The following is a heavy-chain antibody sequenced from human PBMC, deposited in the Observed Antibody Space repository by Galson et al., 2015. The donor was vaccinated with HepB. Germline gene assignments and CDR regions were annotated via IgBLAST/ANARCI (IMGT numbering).Heavy chain of an antibody. CDR3: ARHLMGYYDSSGFSRGGYYFDY. D-gene: IGHD3-22*01. V-gene: IGHV5-51*01. CDR2: IYPGDSET. CDR1: GYSFTSYW. J-gene: IGHJ4*02. Sequence: QSGAEVKKPGESPKISCEGSGYSFTSYWIGWVRQMPGKGLEWMGIIYPGDSETRYNPSFQGQVTISADKSISVAYLQWSSLKASDTAMYYCARHLMGYYDSSGFSRGGYYFDYWGQGTLVTVSS.